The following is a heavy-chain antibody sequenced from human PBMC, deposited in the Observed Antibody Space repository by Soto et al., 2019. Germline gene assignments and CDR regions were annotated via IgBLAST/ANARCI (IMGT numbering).Heavy chain of an antibody. CDR2: ISGSGGST. J-gene: IGHJ4*02. CDR3: AKSGAAGTRYENMDYFDY. Sequence: GGSLRLSCAASGFTFSSYAMSWVRQAPGKGLEWVSAISGSGGSTYYADSVKGRFTISRDNSKNTLYLQMNSLRAEDTAVYYCAKSGAAGTRYENMDYFDYWGQGTLVTVSS. V-gene: IGHV3-23*01. D-gene: IGHD6-13*01. CDR1: GFTFSSYA.